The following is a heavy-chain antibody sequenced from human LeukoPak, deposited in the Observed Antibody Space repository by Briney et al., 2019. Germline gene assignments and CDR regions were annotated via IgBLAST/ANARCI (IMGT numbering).Heavy chain of an antibody. Sequence: GGSLRLSCAASGFTFSSYGMHWVRQAPGKGLEWVAFIRYDGSNKYYADSVKGRFTISRDNSKNTLYLQMNSLRAEDTAVYYCAKDQSGIVVVPAARDWGQGTLVTASS. J-gene: IGHJ4*02. CDR2: IRYDGSNK. D-gene: IGHD2-2*01. CDR3: AKDQSGIVVVPAARD. CDR1: GFTFSSYG. V-gene: IGHV3-30*02.